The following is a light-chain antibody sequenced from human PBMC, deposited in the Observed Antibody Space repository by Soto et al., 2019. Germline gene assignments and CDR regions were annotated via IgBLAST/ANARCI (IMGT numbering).Light chain of an antibody. CDR2: AAS. V-gene: IGKV1-39*01. J-gene: IGKJ1*01. CDR1: QSISSH. CDR3: QQYYCTPWT. Sequence: DIQMTQSPSSLSASVGDRSTIPCRASQSISSHLNWYQHKPGRAPDLLIYAASSMASGVPYRFSGSGSGTDFTLTIISLEPEDFATYYCQQYYCTPWTFGQGTKLDIK.